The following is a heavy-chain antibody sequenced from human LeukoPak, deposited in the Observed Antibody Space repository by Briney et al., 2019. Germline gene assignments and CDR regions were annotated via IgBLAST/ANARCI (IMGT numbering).Heavy chain of an antibody. CDR1: GDSITSDIYY. J-gene: IGHJ4*02. V-gene: IGHV4-39*01. CDR2: IYYTGTT. D-gene: IGHD5-24*01. Sequence: SETLSLTCTVSGDSITSDIYYWDWIRQSPGKRLEWIGKIYYTGTTTTSPSLRGRVTMSVDTSKNQFSLKLSSVTAADTAVYYCALPRRDGYNYPFDYWGQGTLVTVSS. CDR3: ALPRRDGYNYPFDY.